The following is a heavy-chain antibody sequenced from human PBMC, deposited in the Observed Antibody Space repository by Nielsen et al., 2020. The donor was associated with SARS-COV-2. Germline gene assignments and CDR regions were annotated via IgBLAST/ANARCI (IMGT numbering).Heavy chain of an antibody. D-gene: IGHD6-13*01. V-gene: IGHV3-30*04. CDR1: GFNFRSYA. Sequence: GESLKISCAASGFNFRSYAIHWVRQAPGKGLEWVTVISFDGLYKQYTDSVKGRFSISRDNSKNTVSLQMDSLRSEDTAVYYCAREDCTNWYGVDYWGQGTLVTVSS. J-gene: IGHJ4*02. CDR3: AREDCTNWYGVDY. CDR2: ISFDGLYK.